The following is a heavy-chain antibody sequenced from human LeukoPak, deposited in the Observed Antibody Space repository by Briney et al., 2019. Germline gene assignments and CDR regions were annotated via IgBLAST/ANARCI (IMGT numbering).Heavy chain of an antibody. CDR1: GVSISSYY. Sequence: PSETLSLTCTVSGVSISSYYWSWIRQPPGKGLEWIGYIYYSGSTNYNPSLKSRVTISVDTSKNQFSLKLSSVTAADTAVYYCARVESIAARPGNVGYNWFDPWGQGTLVTVSS. CDR3: ARVESIAARPGNVGYNWFDP. CDR2: IYYSGST. V-gene: IGHV4-59*01. D-gene: IGHD6-6*01. J-gene: IGHJ5*02.